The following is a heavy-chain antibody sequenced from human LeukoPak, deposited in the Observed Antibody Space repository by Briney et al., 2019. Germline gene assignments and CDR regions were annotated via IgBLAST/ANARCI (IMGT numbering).Heavy chain of an antibody. D-gene: IGHD2-21*02. J-gene: IGHJ2*01. Sequence: PGGSLRLSCAASGFSFGGYALHWVRQAPGKGLEWVASISWNSGDIVHADSVEGRFTISRDNAKNSLYLQMDSLRTEDTALYYCVKSGGYATAIRYFDLWGRGTLVTVSS. CDR3: VKSGGYATAIRYFDL. CDR2: ISWNSGDI. V-gene: IGHV3-9*01. CDR1: GFSFGGYA.